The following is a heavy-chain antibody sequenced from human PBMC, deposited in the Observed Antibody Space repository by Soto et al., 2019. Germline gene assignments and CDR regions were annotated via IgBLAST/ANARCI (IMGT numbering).Heavy chain of an antibody. Sequence: EVHVVESGGGLVQPGGSLRLSCAGSGFSISDHTMDWVRQAPGKGLEWLGRSRDKRYSYTTEYAASVKGRFTISRDDSKNSLYLQMNSLKTEDTAVYYCAVDVVGTGSYWGQGTLVTVPS. CDR2: SRDKRYSYTT. CDR1: GFSISDHT. D-gene: IGHD5-12*01. J-gene: IGHJ4*01. V-gene: IGHV3-72*01. CDR3: AVDVVGTGSY.